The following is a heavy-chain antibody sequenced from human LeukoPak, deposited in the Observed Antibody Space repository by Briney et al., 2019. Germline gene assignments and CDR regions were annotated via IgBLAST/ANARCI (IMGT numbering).Heavy chain of an antibody. Sequence: GGSLRLSCAASGFTFSSYGMHWVRQAPGKGLEWVAVIWYDGSNKYYADSVKGRFTISRDNSKNTLYLQMNSLRAEDTAVYYCARAPPVGGYYDSPLYYFDYWGQGTLVTVSS. CDR1: GFTFSSYG. CDR2: IWYDGSNK. D-gene: IGHD3-22*01. CDR3: ARAPPVGGYYDSPLYYFDY. J-gene: IGHJ4*02. V-gene: IGHV3-33*01.